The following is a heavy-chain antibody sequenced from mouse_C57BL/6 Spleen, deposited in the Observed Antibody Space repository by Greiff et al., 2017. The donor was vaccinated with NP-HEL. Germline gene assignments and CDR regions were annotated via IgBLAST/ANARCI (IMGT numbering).Heavy chain of an antibody. CDR3: ARGADVRYDYDVWFAY. CDR2: INPNNGGT. J-gene: IGHJ3*01. Sequence: EVQLVESGPELVKPGASVKIPCKASGYTFTDYNMDWVKQSHGKSLEWIGDINPNNGGTIYNQKFKGKATLTVDKSSSTAYMELRSLTSEDTAVYYCARGADVRYDYDVWFAYWGQGTLVTVSA. V-gene: IGHV1-18*01. CDR1: GYTFTDYN. D-gene: IGHD2-4*01.